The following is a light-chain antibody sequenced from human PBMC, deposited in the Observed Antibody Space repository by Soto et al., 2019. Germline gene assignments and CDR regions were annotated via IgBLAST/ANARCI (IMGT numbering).Light chain of an antibody. CDR3: MQSTQLPPA. J-gene: IGKJ5*01. CDR1: QSLLHITGETF. V-gene: IGKV2D-29*02. Sequence: DVVMTQTPLSLSVAPGQPASISCKSSQSLLHITGETFLFWYLQKPGQSPQLLIYEVSTRVSGVPDRFSGSGSRTDFTLEISRVETDDVGIYYCMQSTQLPPALGQGTRLEIK. CDR2: EVS.